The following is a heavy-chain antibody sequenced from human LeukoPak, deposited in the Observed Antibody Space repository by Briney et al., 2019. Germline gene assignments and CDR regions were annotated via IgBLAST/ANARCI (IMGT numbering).Heavy chain of an antibody. D-gene: IGHD2-2*01. CDR1: GFTFSSYW. V-gene: IGHV3-74*01. CDR2: INSDGSST. CDR3: ARDRVVVPAAIGIDYYYMDV. J-gene: IGHJ6*03. Sequence: GGSLRLSCAASGFTFSSYWMHWVRQAPGKGLVWVSRINSDGSSTSYADSVKGRFTISRDNAKNTLYLQMNSLRAEDTAVYYCARDRVVVPAAIGIDYYYMDVWGKGTTVTVSS.